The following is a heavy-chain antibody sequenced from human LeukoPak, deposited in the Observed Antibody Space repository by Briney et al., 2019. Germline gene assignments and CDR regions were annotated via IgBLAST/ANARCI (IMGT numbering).Heavy chain of an antibody. V-gene: IGHV3-7*01. Sequence: PGGSLRLSCAASGFTSSSYWMSWVRQAPGKGLEWVANIKQDRSEKYYVDSVKGRFTIFRDNAKNSLNLQMNSLRVDDTAVYYCTRVKKDTVIAPPTMRDTYYLDYWGQGTLVTVSS. D-gene: IGHD2-2*01. CDR2: IKQDRSEK. CDR1: GFTSSSYW. J-gene: IGHJ4*02. CDR3: TRVKKDTVIAPPTMRDTYYLDY.